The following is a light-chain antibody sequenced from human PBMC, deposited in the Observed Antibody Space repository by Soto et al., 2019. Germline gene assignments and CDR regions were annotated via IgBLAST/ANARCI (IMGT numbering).Light chain of an antibody. V-gene: IGLV2-23*02. CDR1: RSDVGSYNL. Sequence: QSVLTQPASVSGSPGQSITISCTGIRSDVGSYNLVSWYQQHPGKAPKLMIYEVSKRPSGVSNRFSGSKSGNTASLTISGLQAEDEADYYCCSYAGSSTFVVFGGGTKLTVL. CDR2: EVS. CDR3: CSYAGSSTFVV. J-gene: IGLJ2*01.